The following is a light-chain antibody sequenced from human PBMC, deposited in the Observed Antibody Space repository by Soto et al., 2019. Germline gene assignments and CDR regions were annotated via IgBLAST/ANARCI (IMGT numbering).Light chain of an antibody. Sequence: QSALTQPPSASGSPGQSVTLSCTGTSSDVGGYNYVSWYQQHPGKAPKLIIYEVNKRPSGVPDRFSGSKSGNTASLTVSGLQAEDEADYYCSSYGGSNNYVFGPGTKVTVL. J-gene: IGLJ1*01. CDR1: SSDVGGYNY. CDR3: SSYGGSNNYV. V-gene: IGLV2-8*01. CDR2: EVN.